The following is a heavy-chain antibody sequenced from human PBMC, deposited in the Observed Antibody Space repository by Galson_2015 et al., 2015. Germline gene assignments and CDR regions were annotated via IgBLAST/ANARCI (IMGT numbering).Heavy chain of an antibody. V-gene: IGHV4-39*01. CDR2: IYYSGTT. Sequence: SETLSLTSTASGGSISTNRYYWGWIRQPPGKGLEWIGTIYYSGTTHYNPSLESRVTISVDTTKNQFSLRLTSVTAADTAVYFCVSHSVTTVSTYFDYWGRGSLVTVSS. CDR1: GGSISTNRYY. CDR3: VSHSVTTVSTYFDY. J-gene: IGHJ4*02. D-gene: IGHD4-17*01.